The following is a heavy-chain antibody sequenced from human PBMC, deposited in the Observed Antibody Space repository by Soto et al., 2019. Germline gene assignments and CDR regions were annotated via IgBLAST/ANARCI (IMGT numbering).Heavy chain of an antibody. D-gene: IGHD6-13*01. V-gene: IGHV4-4*02. Sequence: QVQLQESGPGLVKPSGTLSLTCAVSSGSISSSNWWSWVRQPPGKGLEWMGEIYHSGSTNYNPSLKSRVNISVDKSKNQFSLKLSSVTAADTAVYYCARGAGYSSSSRDYWGQGTLVTVSS. J-gene: IGHJ4*02. CDR1: SGSISSSNW. CDR2: IYHSGST. CDR3: ARGAGYSSSSRDY.